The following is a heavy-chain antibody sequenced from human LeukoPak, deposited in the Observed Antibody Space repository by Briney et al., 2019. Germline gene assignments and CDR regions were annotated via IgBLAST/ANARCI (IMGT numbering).Heavy chain of an antibody. J-gene: IGHJ6*02. D-gene: IGHD3-3*01. CDR3: AREARLYYDFWSGYYGMDV. Sequence: PGGSLRLSCAASGFTFSSYAMHWVRQAPGKGLEWVAVISYDGSNKYYADSVKGRFTISRDNSKNTLYLQMNSLRAEDTAVYYCAREARLYYDFWSGYYGMDVWGQGTTVTVSS. V-gene: IGHV3-30-3*01. CDR1: GFTFSSYA. CDR2: ISYDGSNK.